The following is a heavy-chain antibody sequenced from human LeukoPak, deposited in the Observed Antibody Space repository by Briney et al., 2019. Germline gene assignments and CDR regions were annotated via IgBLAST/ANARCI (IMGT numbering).Heavy chain of an antibody. Sequence: GGSLRLSCAASGFSFHEYGMSWVRQAPGKGLEWVSGINWNGGSPGYADSVKGRFSISRDNAKNSLYLQMNSLRVEDTAFYYCARVDAISCTNWGFGGHSNNFDYWGQGTLVTVSS. V-gene: IGHV3-20*04. CDR2: INWNGGSP. CDR1: GFSFHEYG. J-gene: IGHJ4*02. CDR3: ARVDAISCTNWGFGGHSNNFDY. D-gene: IGHD7-27*01.